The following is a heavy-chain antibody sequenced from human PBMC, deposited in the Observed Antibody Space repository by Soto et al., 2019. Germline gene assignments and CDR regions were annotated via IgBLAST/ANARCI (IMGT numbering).Heavy chain of an antibody. D-gene: IGHD3-3*01. Sequence: SEALSLTCAVYGGSFSGYYWSWIRQPPGKGLEWIGEINHSGSTNYNPSLKSRVTISVDTSKNQFSLKLSSVTAADTAVYYCARGPSYDFWSRYVYYYYMDVWGKGTTVTVSS. CDR2: INHSGST. J-gene: IGHJ6*03. CDR1: GGSFSGYY. CDR3: ARGPSYDFWSRYVYYYYMDV. V-gene: IGHV4-34*01.